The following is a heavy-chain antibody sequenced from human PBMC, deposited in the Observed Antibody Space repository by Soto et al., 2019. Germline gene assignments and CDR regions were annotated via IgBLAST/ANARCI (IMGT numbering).Heavy chain of an antibody. V-gene: IGHV3-23*01. CDR2: ISGSGGST. CDR3: AKGHCGGDCYLGDAFDI. Sequence: EVQLLESGGGLVQPGGSLRLSCAASGFTFSSYAMSWVRQAPGKGLEWVSAISGSGGSTYYADSVKGRFTISRDNSKNTLYLQMNSLRAEDTVVYYCAKGHCGGDCYLGDAFDIWGQGTMVTVSS. J-gene: IGHJ3*02. CDR1: GFTFSSYA. D-gene: IGHD2-21*01.